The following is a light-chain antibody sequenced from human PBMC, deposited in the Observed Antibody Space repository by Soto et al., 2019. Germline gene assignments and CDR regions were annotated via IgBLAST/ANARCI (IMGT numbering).Light chain of an antibody. Sequence: IVMTQSPATLSVSPGERATLSCRATQGIGSTLAWYQQKPGQTPRLLIYDASTRATGIPARFSGIGSGTEFPLIISSLQSEDFGVYYCQHYTTWPLSFGGGTKVDLK. CDR3: QHYTTWPLS. V-gene: IGKV3-15*01. J-gene: IGKJ4*01. CDR2: DAS. CDR1: QGIGST.